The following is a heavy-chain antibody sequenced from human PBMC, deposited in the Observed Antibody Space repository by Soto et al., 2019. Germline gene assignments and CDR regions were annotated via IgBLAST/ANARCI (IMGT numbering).Heavy chain of an antibody. V-gene: IGHV3-30-3*01. J-gene: IGHJ4*02. CDR3: AREGTSYRLPHFDY. CDR2: ISYDGSNK. D-gene: IGHD5-12*01. Sequence: PGGSLRLSCAASGFTFSSYAMHWVRQAPGKGLEWVAVISYDGSNKYYADSAKGRFTISRDNSKNTLYLQMNSLRAEDTAVYYCAREGTSYRLPHFDYWGQGTLVTVSS. CDR1: GFTFSSYA.